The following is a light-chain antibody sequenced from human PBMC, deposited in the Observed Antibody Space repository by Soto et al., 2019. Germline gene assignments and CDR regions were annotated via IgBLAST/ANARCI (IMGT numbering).Light chain of an antibody. CDR1: QSVDSTF. V-gene: IGKV3-20*01. J-gene: IGKJ1*01. CDR3: QQYMSSVT. CDR2: GVS. Sequence: EIVLTQSPGSLSLSPGERATLSCRASQSVDSTFFAWYQKKPGQAPRLRMYGVSKRATGIPDRFSGSGSATDFTLTISRLEPEDCAVYYCQQYMSSVTFGQGTRVEIK.